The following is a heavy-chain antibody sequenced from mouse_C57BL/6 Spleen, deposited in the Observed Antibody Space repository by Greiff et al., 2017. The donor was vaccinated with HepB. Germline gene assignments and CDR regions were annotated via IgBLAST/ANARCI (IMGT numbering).Heavy chain of an antibody. CDR2: IYPGNSDT. CDR3: TRPPHYYGSSLFDY. Sequence: VHVKQSGTVLARPGASVKMSCKTSGYTFTSYWMHWVKQRPGQGLEWIGAIYPGNSDTSYNQKFKGKAKLTAVTSASTAYMELSSLTNEDSAVYYCTRPPHYYGSSLFDYWGQGTTLTVSS. J-gene: IGHJ2*01. D-gene: IGHD1-1*01. V-gene: IGHV1-5*01. CDR1: GYTFTSYW.